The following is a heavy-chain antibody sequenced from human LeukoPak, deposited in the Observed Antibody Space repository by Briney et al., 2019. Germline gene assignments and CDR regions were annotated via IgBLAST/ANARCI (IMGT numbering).Heavy chain of an antibody. CDR1: GYTFTRSY. CDR2: INLSGGSK. Sequence: GASVTVSFMASGYTFTRSYMHWVRPAPGQGLEWMGIINLSGGSKAYEQNDQGRVTVTRDTYTSTVYMELSSLKSEDTGVYYCARERGYWDGVKCYNEYFGHWGQGTLGNGSS. CDR3: ARERGYWDGVKCYNEYFGH. V-gene: IGHV1-46*01. J-gene: IGHJ1*01. D-gene: IGHD2-15*01.